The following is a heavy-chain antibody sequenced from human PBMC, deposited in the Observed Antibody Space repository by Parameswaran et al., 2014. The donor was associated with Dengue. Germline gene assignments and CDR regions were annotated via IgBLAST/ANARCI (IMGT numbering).Heavy chain of an antibody. Sequence: VRQAPGKGLEWVSSMSSGSNYIYYADSVKGRFTISRDNAKNSLYLQMNSLRAEDTAVYYCAKTPGGGYYYMDVWGKGTTVTVSS. CDR3: AKTPGGGYYYMDV. V-gene: IGHV3-21*01. D-gene: IGHD1-1*01. J-gene: IGHJ6*03. CDR2: MSSGSNYI.